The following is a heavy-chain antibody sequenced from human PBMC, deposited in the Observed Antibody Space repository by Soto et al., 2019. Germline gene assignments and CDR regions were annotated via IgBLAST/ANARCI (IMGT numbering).Heavy chain of an antibody. V-gene: IGHV3-33*01. CDR1: GFTFSSYG. CDR2: IWYDGSNK. J-gene: IGHJ4*02. D-gene: IGHD2-21*02. CDR3: ARGSIVVVTAYFDY. Sequence: QVQLVESGGGVVQPGGSLRLSCAASGFTFSSYGMHWVRQAPGKGLEWVAVIWYDGSNKYYADSVKGRFTISRDNSKNTLYLQMNSLRAEDTAVYYCARGSIVVVTAYFDYWGQGTLVSV.